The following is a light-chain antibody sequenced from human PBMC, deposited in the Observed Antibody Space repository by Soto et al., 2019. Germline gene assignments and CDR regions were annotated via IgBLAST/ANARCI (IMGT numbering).Light chain of an antibody. CDR1: STDFVGYNR. V-gene: IGLV2-18*01. CDR3: SLYTSENAYV. CDR2: EVS. J-gene: IGLJ1*01. Sequence: ALTRPPSVSGSPGQSVTISCTGTSTDFVGYNRVSWYQQPPGTAPKLMIYEVSKRPSGVPDRFSGSKSGNTASLTISGLQAADEADYYCSLYTSENAYVFGTGTRSPS.